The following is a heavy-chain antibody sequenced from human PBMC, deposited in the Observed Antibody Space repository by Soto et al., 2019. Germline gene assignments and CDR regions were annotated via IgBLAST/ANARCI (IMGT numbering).Heavy chain of an antibody. D-gene: IGHD3-22*01. Sequence: GGSLRLSCAASGFTFSGNAMSWVRQAPGKGPEWVSSISGSGCTIYYADSVKGRFTISRDNSKNTLYLQMSSLRAEDTAVYYCAKVFYDTNSTGYYYFDYWGQGPLATVSS. CDR1: GFTFSGNA. V-gene: IGHV3-23*01. CDR2: ISGSGCTI. J-gene: IGHJ4*02. CDR3: AKVFYDTNSTGYYYFDY.